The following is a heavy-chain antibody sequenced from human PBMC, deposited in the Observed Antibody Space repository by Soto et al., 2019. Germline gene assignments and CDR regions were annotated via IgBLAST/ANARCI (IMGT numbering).Heavy chain of an antibody. J-gene: IGHJ5*02. Sequence: SVRCSVAEGSSIRGGCYRSRKQKNPGKGLEWIGYIYYSGSTYYNPSLKSRVTISVDTSKNQFSLKLSSVTAADTAVYYFARSIVVVPTRQTWLAPRGQGTPVTVSS. V-gene: IGHV4-31*03. CDR1: EGSSIRGGCY. CDR2: IYYSGST. D-gene: IGHD2-2*01. CDR3: ARSIVVVPTRQTWLAP.